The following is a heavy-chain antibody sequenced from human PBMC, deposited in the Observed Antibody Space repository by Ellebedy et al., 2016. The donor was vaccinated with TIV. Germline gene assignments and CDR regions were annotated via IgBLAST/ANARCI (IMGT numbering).Heavy chain of an antibody. CDR2: IKQDGSEK. CDR1: GVTFSNYW. CDR3: AKEIGGGGSY. D-gene: IGHD3-10*01. J-gene: IGHJ4*02. Sequence: GESLKISXAASGVTFSNYWMSWVRQAPGKGLEWVANIKQDGSEKYYVDSVKGRFSISRDNAKNSLYLQMDSLRAEDTAVYYCAKEIGGGGSYWGQGTLVTVSS. V-gene: IGHV3-7*01.